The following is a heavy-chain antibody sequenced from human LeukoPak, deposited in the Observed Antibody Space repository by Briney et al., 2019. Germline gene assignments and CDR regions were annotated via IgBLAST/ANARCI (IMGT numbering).Heavy chain of an antibody. D-gene: IGHD3-9*01. CDR3: ARDVGTTGWHTFDY. J-gene: IGHJ4*02. Sequence: PSQTLSLTCAISGDSVSSNNGAWNWIRQSPSRGLEWLGRTYYRSKRYNDYAESLISRITISPVTSKNQFSLQLYSVTPEDTAVYYCARDVGTTGWHTFDYWGQGTLVTVSS. CDR2: TYYRSKRYN. V-gene: IGHV6-1*01. CDR1: GDSVSSNNGA.